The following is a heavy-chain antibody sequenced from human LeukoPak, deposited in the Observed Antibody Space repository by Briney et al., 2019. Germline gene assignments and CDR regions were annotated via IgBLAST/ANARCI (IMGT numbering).Heavy chain of an antibody. Sequence: SQTLSLTCTVSGGSISSGDYYWSWIRQPPGKGLEWIGYIYYSGSTNYNPSLKSRVTISVDTSKNQFSLKPSSVTAADTAVYYCARGGSITGTTYFDYWGQGTLVTVSS. D-gene: IGHD1-7*01. CDR2: IYYSGST. J-gene: IGHJ4*02. CDR1: GGSISSGDYY. CDR3: ARGGSITGTTYFDY. V-gene: IGHV4-30-4*01.